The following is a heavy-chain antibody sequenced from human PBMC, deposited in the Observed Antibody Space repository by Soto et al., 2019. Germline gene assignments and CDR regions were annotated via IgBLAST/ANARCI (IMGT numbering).Heavy chain of an antibody. CDR3: ARAPAGDYGGYFDS. V-gene: IGHV4-59*01. J-gene: IGHJ4*02. CDR1: GGSMSSYY. D-gene: IGHD4-17*01. Sequence: QMHLQESGPGLVKPSETLSLTCSVSGGSMSSYYWSWIWRPPGKGLEWIGSVLYSGSTKYNPSLKSRVTISVDMSKNQFSLNLRSVTAADTAMYYCARAPAGDYGGYFDSWGQGIQVTVSS. CDR2: VLYSGST.